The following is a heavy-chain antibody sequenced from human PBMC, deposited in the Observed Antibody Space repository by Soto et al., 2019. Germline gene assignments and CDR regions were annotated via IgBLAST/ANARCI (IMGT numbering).Heavy chain of an antibody. D-gene: IGHD5-18*01. Sequence: SETLSLTCAAFSASLGYPYWAWIRQSPDKGLAWLGEVHPSGSTDYNPSLESRLTWSLDTAKNQVSLKVASVTAADTAVYFWARGKPSGYRFGPRNFFYYGLDVWGPGTTVTVSS. CDR1: SASLGYPY. J-gene: IGHJ6*02. V-gene: IGHV4-34*01. CDR3: ARGKPSGYRFGPRNFFYYGLDV. CDR2: VHPSGST.